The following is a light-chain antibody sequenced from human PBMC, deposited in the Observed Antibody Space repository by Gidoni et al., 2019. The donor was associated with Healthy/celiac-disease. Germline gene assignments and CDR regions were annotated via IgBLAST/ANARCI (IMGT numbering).Light chain of an antibody. Sequence: SVLTQPPSVSAAPGQKVTISCSGSSSNIGDKYVSWYQQLPGTAPKLLIYDNNKRPSGIPDRFSGSKSGTSATLGITGLQTGDEADYYCATWDSSLSAWRVFGGGTKLTVL. CDR3: ATWDSSLSAWRV. CDR1: SSNIGDKY. J-gene: IGLJ2*01. CDR2: DNN. V-gene: IGLV1-51*01.